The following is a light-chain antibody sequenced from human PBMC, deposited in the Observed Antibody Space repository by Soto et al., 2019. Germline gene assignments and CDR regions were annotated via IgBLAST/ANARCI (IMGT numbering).Light chain of an antibody. CDR1: SSDVGGYNY. V-gene: IGLV2-14*01. CDR2: EVS. Sequence: QSVLTQPASVSGAPGQSITIYCTRTSSDVGGYNYVSWYQQHPGKAPKLMIYEVSNRPSGVSNRFSGSKSGNTASLTISGLQAEDEADYYCSSYTSSSTRVFGGGTQLTVL. CDR3: SSYTSSSTRV. J-gene: IGLJ7*01.